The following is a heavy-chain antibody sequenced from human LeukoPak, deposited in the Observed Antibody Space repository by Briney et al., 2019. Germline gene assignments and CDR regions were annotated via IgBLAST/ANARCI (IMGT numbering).Heavy chain of an antibody. CDR1: GFTFTRSA. V-gene: IGHV3-30*02. D-gene: IGHD1-26*01. CDR2: IQYDGDNK. J-gene: IGHJ4*02. CDR3: AKRWDSTWSYFDL. Sequence: PGGSLRLSCVASGFTFTRSAMHWVRQAPGKGLEWVAFIQYDGDNKYYADSVKGRFTISRDDSQNTLYLQMTSLTVEYTAVYYCAKRWDSTWSYFDLWGQGTLVTVSS.